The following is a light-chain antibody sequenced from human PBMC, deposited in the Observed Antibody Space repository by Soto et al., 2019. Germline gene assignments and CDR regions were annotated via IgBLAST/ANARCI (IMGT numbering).Light chain of an antibody. CDR2: AAS. CDR3: QQYYSYPYT. V-gene: IGKV1-8*01. Sequence: AIRMTQSPSSLSASTGDRVTITCRASQGISSYLAWYQQKPGKAPKLLIYAASTLQSGVPSRFSGSGSGTDFTLTISCLQSEDFATYNCQQYYSYPYTFGQGTKVDIK. CDR1: QGISSY. J-gene: IGKJ2*01.